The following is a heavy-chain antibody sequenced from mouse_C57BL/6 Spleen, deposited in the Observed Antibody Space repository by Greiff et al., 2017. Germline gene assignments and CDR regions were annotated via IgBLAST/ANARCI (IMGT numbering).Heavy chain of an antibody. J-gene: IGHJ2*01. Sequence: LQESGAELVKPGASVKISCKASGYAFSSYWMNWVKQRPGKGLEWIGQIYPGDGDTNYNGKFKGKDTLTADKSSSTAYMQLSSLTSEDSAVYFGASLYYGSTLDYWGQGTTLTVSS. D-gene: IGHD1-1*01. CDR1: GYAFSSYW. CDR3: ASLYYGSTLDY. CDR2: IYPGDGDT. V-gene: IGHV1-80*01.